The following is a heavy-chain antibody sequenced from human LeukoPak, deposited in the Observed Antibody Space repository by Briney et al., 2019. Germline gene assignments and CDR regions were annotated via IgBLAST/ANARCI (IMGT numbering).Heavy chain of an antibody. Sequence: GGSLRLSCAASGFTFSSYAMNWVRQAPGKGLEWVSGISGSGGSTFYADSVKGRFTISRDNSKNTLYLQMNSLRAEDTAVYYCAKGSAMKVLHWFDPWGQGTLVTVSS. D-gene: IGHD2-2*01. CDR1: GFTFSSYA. CDR3: AKGSAMKVLHWFDP. CDR2: ISGSGGST. J-gene: IGHJ5*02. V-gene: IGHV3-23*01.